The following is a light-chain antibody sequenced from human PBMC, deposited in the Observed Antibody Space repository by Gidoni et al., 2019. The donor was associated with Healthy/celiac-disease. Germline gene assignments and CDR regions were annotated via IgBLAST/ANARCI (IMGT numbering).Light chain of an antibody. CDR2: EVS. CDR3: CSYAGSSTP. Sequence: QSALTPPASVSGSPGQSITISCTGTSSDVGSYNLVSWYQQHPGKAPKLMIYEVSKRPSGVSKRFSGSKSGNTASLTISGLQAEDEADYYCCSYAGSSTPFGGGTKLTVL. V-gene: IGLV2-23*02. CDR1: SSDVGSYNL. J-gene: IGLJ2*01.